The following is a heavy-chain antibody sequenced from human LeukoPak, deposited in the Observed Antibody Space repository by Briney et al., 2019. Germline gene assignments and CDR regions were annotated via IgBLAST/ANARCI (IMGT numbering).Heavy chain of an antibody. CDR3: ARERRLLRGDAFDI. CDR1: GGSISSGGYS. V-gene: IGHV4-30-2*01. Sequence: PSETLSLTCAVSGGSISSGGYSWSWIRQPPGKGLEWIGYIYHSGSTYYNPSLKSRDTISVDRSKNQFSLKLSSVTAADTAVYYCARERRLLRGDAFDIWGQGTRVTVSS. CDR2: IYHSGST. J-gene: IGHJ3*02. D-gene: IGHD2-15*01.